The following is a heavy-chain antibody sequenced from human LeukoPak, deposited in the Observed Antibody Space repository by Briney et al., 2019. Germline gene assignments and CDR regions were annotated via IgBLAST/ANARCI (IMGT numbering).Heavy chain of an antibody. V-gene: IGHV1-2*02. CDR2: INPNSGGT. CDR1: GYTFTVYY. J-gene: IGHJ4*02. Sequence: GASVTVSCKASGYTFTVYYMHWVRQAPGQGLEWMGWINPNSGGTNYAQKFQGRVTMTRDTSISTAYMELSRLRSDDTAVYYCARPRGVGFHSNRGPFDYWGQGTLVTVSS. D-gene: IGHD6-13*01. CDR3: ARPRGVGFHSNRGPFDY.